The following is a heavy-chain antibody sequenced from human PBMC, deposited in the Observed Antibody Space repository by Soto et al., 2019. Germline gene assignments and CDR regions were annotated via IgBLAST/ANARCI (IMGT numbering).Heavy chain of an antibody. CDR1: GYNFTTYW. D-gene: IGHD1-26*01. J-gene: IGHJ4*02. CDR3: ARLNRVGGSSAGY. CDR2: INPTDSDT. V-gene: IGHV5-51*01. Sequence: EVQLVQSGAEVKKPGESLKISCKGSGYNFTTYWIGWVRQMPGKGLEWMGIINPTDSDTRYSPSVQGQVPIAADKYINTAYLQWSSLEAPDTAMYYCARLNRVGGSSAGYWGQGTLVSVSS.